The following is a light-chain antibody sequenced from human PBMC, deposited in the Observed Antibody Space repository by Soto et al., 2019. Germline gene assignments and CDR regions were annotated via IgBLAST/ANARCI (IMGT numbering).Light chain of an antibody. Sequence: QSVLTQPPSASGSPGQSVTISCTGTLSDVGGQNLVSWYRQDPGKAPKLIIYDVNQRPSGVPDRFSGSKSGSTASLTVSGLQAEDEANYYCSSYTSTNVIFGGGTKLTVL. CDR2: DVN. CDR1: LSDVGGQNL. CDR3: SSYTSTNVI. J-gene: IGLJ2*01. V-gene: IGLV2-8*01.